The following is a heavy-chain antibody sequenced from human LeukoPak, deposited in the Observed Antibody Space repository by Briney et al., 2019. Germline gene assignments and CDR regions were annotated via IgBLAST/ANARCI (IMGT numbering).Heavy chain of an antibody. CDR3: ASVNSLDV. J-gene: IGHJ6*01. D-gene: IGHD4-23*01. Sequence: GGSLRLSCAASGFTFSSYSMNWVRQAPGKGLEWVSYISSSSTTIYYADSVKGRFPISRDNAKTSLYLQMNSMRDEDTAVYYCASVNSLDVWGQGTTVTVSS. CDR2: ISSSSTTI. V-gene: IGHV3-48*02. CDR1: GFTFSSYS.